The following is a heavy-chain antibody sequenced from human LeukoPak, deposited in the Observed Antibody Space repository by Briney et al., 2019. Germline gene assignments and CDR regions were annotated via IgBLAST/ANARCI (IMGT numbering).Heavy chain of an antibody. V-gene: IGHV3-30*02. J-gene: IGHJ3*02. Sequence: GGSLRLSCAASGFTFSSYGMHWVRQAPGKGLEWVAFIRYDGSYKYYADSVKGRFTISRDNSKNTLYLQMNSLRAEDTAVYYCARVRGRSSAFDIWGQGTMVTVSS. CDR2: IRYDGSYK. D-gene: IGHD6-6*01. CDR1: GFTFSSYG. CDR3: ARVRGRSSAFDI.